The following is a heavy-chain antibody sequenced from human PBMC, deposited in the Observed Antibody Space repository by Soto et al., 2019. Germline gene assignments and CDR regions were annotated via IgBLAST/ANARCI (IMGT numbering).Heavy chain of an antibody. CDR3: ARWGYCSGGSCYKLTLVYGMDV. J-gene: IGHJ6*02. V-gene: IGHV3-33*01. Sequence: PGGSLRLSCAASGFTFSSYGMHWVRQAPGKGLEWVAVIWYDGSNKYYADSVKGRFTISRDNSKNTLYLQMNSLRAEDTAVYYCARWGYCSGGSCYKLTLVYGMDVWGQGTTVTVSS. CDR1: GFTFSSYG. D-gene: IGHD2-15*01. CDR2: IWYDGSNK.